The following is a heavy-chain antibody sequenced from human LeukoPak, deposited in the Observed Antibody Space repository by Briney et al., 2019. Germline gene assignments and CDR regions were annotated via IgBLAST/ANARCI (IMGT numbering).Heavy chain of an antibody. Sequence: GGSLRLSCAASGFTFSSYAMHWVRQAPGKGLEWVAVISYDGSNKYYADSVKGRFTISRDISKNTLYLQMNSLRAEDTAVYYCARDRAYVAFDIWGQGTMVTVSS. CDR2: ISYDGSNK. CDR3: ARDRAYVAFDI. CDR1: GFTFSSYA. V-gene: IGHV3-30*04. J-gene: IGHJ3*02. D-gene: IGHD2-8*01.